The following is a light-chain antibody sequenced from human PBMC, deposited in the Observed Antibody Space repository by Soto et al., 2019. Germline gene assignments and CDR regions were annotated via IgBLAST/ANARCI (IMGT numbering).Light chain of an antibody. J-gene: IGKJ4*01. CDR3: QQYGRSPHT. CDR1: QSIXSSY. CDR2: GAS. V-gene: IGKV3-20*01. Sequence: IVLTQSPATLSLSQGERATLSCRASQSIXSSYLGWHRQNPGQPPRLRXDGASTRATGSPDRLSGSGSGTDFTPTVSRLDPEYFAVYYCQQYGRSPHTFGQGTKVEIK.